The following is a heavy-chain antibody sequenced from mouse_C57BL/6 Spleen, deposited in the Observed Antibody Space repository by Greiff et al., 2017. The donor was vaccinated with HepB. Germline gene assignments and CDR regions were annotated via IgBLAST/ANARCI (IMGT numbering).Heavy chain of an antibody. CDR3: ARRWGDWGYAMDY. CDR1: GYTFTSYW. D-gene: IGHD2-3*01. Sequence: QVQLQQPGAELVMPGASVKLSCKASGYTFTSYWMHWVKQRPGQGLEWIGEIDPSDSYTNYNQKFKGKSTLTVDKSSSTAYMQLSSLTSEDSAVYYWARRWGDWGYAMDYWGQGTSVTVSS. J-gene: IGHJ4*01. V-gene: IGHV1-69*01. CDR2: IDPSDSYT.